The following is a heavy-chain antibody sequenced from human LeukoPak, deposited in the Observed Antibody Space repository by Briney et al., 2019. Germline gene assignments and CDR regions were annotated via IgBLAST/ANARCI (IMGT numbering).Heavy chain of an antibody. Sequence: PGGSLRLSCAASGFTFSSYWMHWVRQAPGKGLEWVAVVSSDGSIKIYTDSVRGRFTISRDNSKNTLYLEMNSLRVDDTAVYYCARDPRSAAPDYFDSWGQGTLVTVSS. J-gene: IGHJ4*02. D-gene: IGHD6-13*01. CDR2: VSSDGSIK. V-gene: IGHV3-30-3*01. CDR1: GFTFSSYW. CDR3: ARDPRSAAPDYFDS.